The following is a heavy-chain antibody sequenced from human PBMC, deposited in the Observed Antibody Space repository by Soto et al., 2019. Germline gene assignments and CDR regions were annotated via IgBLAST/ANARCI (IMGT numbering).Heavy chain of an antibody. CDR3: AKASIGIVVVVAFDY. J-gene: IGHJ4*02. Sequence: QVQLVESGGGVVQPGRSLRLSCAASGFTFSSYGMHWVRQAPGKGLEWVAVISYDGSNKYYADSVKGRFTISRDNSKNPLYLQMNSLRAEATAVYYCAKASIGIVVVVAFDYWGQGTLVTVSS. CDR1: GFTFSSYG. CDR2: ISYDGSNK. V-gene: IGHV3-30*18. D-gene: IGHD2-15*01.